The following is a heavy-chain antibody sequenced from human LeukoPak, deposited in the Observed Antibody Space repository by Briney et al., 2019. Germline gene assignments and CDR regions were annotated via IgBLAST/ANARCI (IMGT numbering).Heavy chain of an antibody. D-gene: IGHD6-19*01. CDR3: ASSGWYFAFDI. CDR1: GFTFSSYW. V-gene: IGHV3-74*01. CDR2: INSDGSST. J-gene: IGHJ3*02. Sequence: GGSLRLSCAASGFTFSSYWMHWVRQAPGKGLVWVSRINSDGSSTSYADSVKGRFTISRDNAKNTLYLQMNSLRAEDTAVYYCASSGWYFAFDIWGQGTMVTVSS.